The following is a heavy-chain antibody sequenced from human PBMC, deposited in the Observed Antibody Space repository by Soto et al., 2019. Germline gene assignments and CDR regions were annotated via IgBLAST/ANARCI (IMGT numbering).Heavy chain of an antibody. CDR2: VYYTGST. V-gene: IGHV4-59*12. J-gene: IGHJ5*02. Sequence: PSETLSLTCSFSCGSIIGSYWSWIRQSPGKGLEWLGYVYYTGSTNYSPSLRSRVSISVDTSKNEFSLRLSSVTAADTAVYYCARGRRIAAAGSFPPNWFDPWGQGTLVTVSS. D-gene: IGHD6-13*01. CDR1: CGSIIGSY. CDR3: ARGRRIAAAGSFPPNWFDP.